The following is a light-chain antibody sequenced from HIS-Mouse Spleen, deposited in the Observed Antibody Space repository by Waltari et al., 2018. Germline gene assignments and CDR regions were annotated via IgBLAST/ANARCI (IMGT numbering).Light chain of an antibody. Sequence: DIQMTQSPSTLSASVGDRVTITCRASQSISSWLAWYQQKPGKAPKLLIYKASSLESGVPSRFSGSGSGTEFTLTISSLRPADFPPYSCPRSNSPWTFGQGTKVEIK. V-gene: IGKV1-5*03. CDR3: PRSNSPWT. CDR1: QSISSW. J-gene: IGKJ1*01. CDR2: KAS.